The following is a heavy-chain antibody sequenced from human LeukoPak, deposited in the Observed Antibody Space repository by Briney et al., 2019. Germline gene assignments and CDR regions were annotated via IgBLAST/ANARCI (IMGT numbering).Heavy chain of an antibody. J-gene: IGHJ6*02. CDR3: ARGLAVAGYYYYGMDV. Sequence: SETLSLTCTVSGGSVSSGSYYWSWIRQPPGKGLEWIGYIYYSGSTNYNPSLKSRVTISVDTSKNQFSLKLSSVTATDTAVYYCARGLAVAGYYYYGMDVWGQGTTVTVSS. V-gene: IGHV4-61*01. CDR2: IYYSGST. D-gene: IGHD6-19*01. CDR1: GGSVSSGSYY.